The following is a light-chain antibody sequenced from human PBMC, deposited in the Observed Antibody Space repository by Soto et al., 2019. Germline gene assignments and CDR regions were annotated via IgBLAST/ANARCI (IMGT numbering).Light chain of an antibody. CDR2: DAS. CDR1: QSVSSY. J-gene: IGKJ5*01. Sequence: EIVLTQSPGTLSLSPGERATLSCRASQSVSSYLAWYQQKPGQAPRLLIYDASNRATGIPARFSGSGSGTDFTLTISSLEPEDFAVYYCQQRSNWPRLITFGQGTRLEI. V-gene: IGKV3-11*01. CDR3: QQRSNWPRLIT.